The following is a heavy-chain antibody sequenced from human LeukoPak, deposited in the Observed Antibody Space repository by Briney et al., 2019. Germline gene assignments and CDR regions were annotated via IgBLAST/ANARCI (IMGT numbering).Heavy chain of an antibody. J-gene: IGHJ4*02. CDR1: GGSISNYY. D-gene: IGHD4-23*01. CDR3: ARNLGGLAYFDY. Sequence: SETLSLTCTVSGGSISNYYWSGIRQPPGKGLEWIGHIYSTGSTTYSPSLNSRVTISVDKPKNQFSLKLSSVTAADAAVYYCARNLGGLAYFDYWGQGTLVTVSS. V-gene: IGHV4-59*01. CDR2: IYSTGST.